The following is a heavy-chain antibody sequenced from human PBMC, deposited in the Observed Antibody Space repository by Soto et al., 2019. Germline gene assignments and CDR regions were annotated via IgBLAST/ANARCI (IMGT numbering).Heavy chain of an antibody. CDR1: GFTFTTYS. D-gene: IGHD3-10*01. Sequence: EVLLLESGGGLVQPGGSLRLSCVGSGFTFTTYSMSWVRQAPGKGLEWVSSIGGSISGGSGTTYYADSVKGRFTISRDNSKNTLYLQLNSLRVEDTAVYYCAKDRSTYYGSGSYYDASDYWGQGTLVTVSA. V-gene: IGHV3-23*01. J-gene: IGHJ4*02. CDR3: AKDRSTYYGSGSYYDASDY. CDR2: IGGSISGGSGTT.